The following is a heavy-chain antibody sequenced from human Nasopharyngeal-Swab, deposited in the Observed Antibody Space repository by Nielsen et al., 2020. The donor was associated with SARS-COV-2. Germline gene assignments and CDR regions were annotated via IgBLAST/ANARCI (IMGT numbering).Heavy chain of an antibody. CDR1: GGSISSGGYY. J-gene: IGHJ6*03. V-gene: IGHV4-31*03. CDR3: ARERELWFGADYYYYYYMDV. Sequence: SETLSLTCTVSGGSISSGGYYWSWVRQHPGKGLEWIGYIYYSGSTYYNPSLKSRVTISVDTSKNQFSLKLSSVTAADTAMYYCARERELWFGADYYYYYYMDVWGKGTTVTVSS. CDR2: IYYSGST. D-gene: IGHD3-10*01.